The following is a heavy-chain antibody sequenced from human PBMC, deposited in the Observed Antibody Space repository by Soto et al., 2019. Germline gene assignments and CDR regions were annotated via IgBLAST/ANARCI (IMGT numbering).Heavy chain of an antibody. D-gene: IGHD5-12*01. CDR1: GGSISSSSYY. V-gene: IGHV4-39*07. J-gene: IGHJ4*02. CDR2: IYYSGST. CDR3: ARRGSGGYDSYLTSPFDY. Sequence: SETLSLTCTVSGGSISSSSYYWGWIRQPPGKGLEWIGSIYYSGSTYYNPSLKSRVTISLDTSKNQFSLRLSSVTAADTAVYYCARRGSGGYDSYLTSPFDYWGQGSLVTVSS.